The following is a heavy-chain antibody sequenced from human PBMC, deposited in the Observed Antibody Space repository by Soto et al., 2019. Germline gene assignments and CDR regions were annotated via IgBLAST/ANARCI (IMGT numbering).Heavy chain of an antibody. CDR1: GFTFSSYA. J-gene: IGHJ4*02. CDR2: ISGSGGST. CDR3: AKQGWYYYDSSGYYVRLPRGPDFDY. Sequence: PGWCLGLSSACSGFTFSSYAMIWFRQAPGKGLDLVSAISGSGGSTYYADSVKGRFTISRDNSKNTLYLQMNSLRAEDTAVYYCAKQGWYYYDSSGYYVRLPRGPDFDYWGQGTLVTVSS. V-gene: IGHV3-23*01. D-gene: IGHD3-22*01.